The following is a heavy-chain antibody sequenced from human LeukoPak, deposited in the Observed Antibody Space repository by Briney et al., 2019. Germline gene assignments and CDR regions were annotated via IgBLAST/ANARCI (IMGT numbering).Heavy chain of an antibody. V-gene: IGHV3-23*01. CDR1: GFTFSSYA. CDR3: AKGPYDYSNHYIDY. J-gene: IGHJ4*02. CDR2: ISGSGGST. D-gene: IGHD4-11*01. Sequence: GGSLRLSCAASGFTFSSYAMSWVRQAPGKGLEWVSGISGSGGSTKYADSVKGRFTFSRDNSENTLYLQMNSLRAEDTAVYYCAKGPYDYSNHYIDYWGQGTLVTVSS.